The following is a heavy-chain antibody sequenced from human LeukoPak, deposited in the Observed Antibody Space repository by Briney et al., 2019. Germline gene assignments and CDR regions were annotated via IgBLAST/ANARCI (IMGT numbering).Heavy chain of an antibody. V-gene: IGHV4-39*07. CDR1: GGSISSSSDS. CDR2: IYNSGST. CDR3: ARSLDLWVDIVASAWFDP. J-gene: IGHJ5*02. D-gene: IGHD5-12*01. Sequence: SETLSLTCTVSGGSISSSSDSWGWIRQPPGKGLEWIGSIYNSGSTYYNPSLKSRGTISEDTSKNQFSLKLSSVTAADTAVYYCARSLDLWVDIVASAWFDPWGQGTLVTVSS.